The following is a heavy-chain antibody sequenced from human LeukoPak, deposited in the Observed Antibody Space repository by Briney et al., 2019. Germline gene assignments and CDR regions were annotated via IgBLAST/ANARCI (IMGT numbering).Heavy chain of an antibody. V-gene: IGHV3-23*01. CDR1: GFTFSSYA. D-gene: IGHD2-2*01. Sequence: GGSLRLSCAASGFTFSSYAMSWVRQAPGKGLEWVSAISGSGGSTYYADSVKGRFTISRDNSKNTLYLQMNSLRAEDTAVYYCAKDRSDIVVVPAAIGGWGQGTLVTVSS. J-gene: IGHJ4*02. CDR2: ISGSGGST. CDR3: AKDRSDIVVVPAAIGG.